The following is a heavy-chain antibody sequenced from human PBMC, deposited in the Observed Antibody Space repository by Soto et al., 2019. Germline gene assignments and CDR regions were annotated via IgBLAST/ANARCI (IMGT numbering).Heavy chain of an antibody. J-gene: IGHJ5*02. V-gene: IGHV4-30-2*01. Sequence: PSETLSLTCAVSGGSISSGGYSWSWIRQPPGKGLEWIGYIYHSGSTYYNPSLKSRVTISVDRSKNQFSLKLSSVTAADTAVYYCAREAYYDFWSGYYRINWFDPGAREPWSPSPQ. CDR3: AREAYYDFWSGYYRINWFDP. CDR2: IYHSGST. D-gene: IGHD3-3*01. CDR1: GGSISSGGYS.